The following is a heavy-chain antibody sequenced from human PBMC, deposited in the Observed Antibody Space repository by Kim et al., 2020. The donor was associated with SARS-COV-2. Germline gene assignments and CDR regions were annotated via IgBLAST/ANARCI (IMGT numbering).Heavy chain of an antibody. V-gene: IGHV4-34*01. J-gene: IGHJ6*02. Sequence: SETLSLTCAVYGGSFSGYYWSWIRQPPGKGLEWIGEINHSGSTNYNPSLKSRVTISVDTSKNQFSLKLSSVTAADTAVYYCARGGAYGSGSYYNVRSYYYGMDVWGQGTTVTVSS. D-gene: IGHD3-10*01. CDR2: INHSGST. CDR3: ARGGAYGSGSYYNVRSYYYGMDV. CDR1: GGSFSGYY.